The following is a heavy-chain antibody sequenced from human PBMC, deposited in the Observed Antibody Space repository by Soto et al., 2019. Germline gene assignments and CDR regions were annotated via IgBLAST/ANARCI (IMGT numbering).Heavy chain of an antibody. D-gene: IGHD2-2*01. CDR3: TSAGQYCTSTTCKAY. Sequence: EVQVVESGGGLVKPGGSLRLSCAASGFGFTNSWMNWVRQAPGKGLEWVGRIKSKNDGGTTDYAAPVQGRFTISRDDSKTTIDLQMKSLKTEDTAVYYCTSAGQYCTSTTCKAYWGQGTPVTVSS. CDR1: GFGFTNSW. CDR2: IKSKNDGGTT. J-gene: IGHJ4*02. V-gene: IGHV3-15*07.